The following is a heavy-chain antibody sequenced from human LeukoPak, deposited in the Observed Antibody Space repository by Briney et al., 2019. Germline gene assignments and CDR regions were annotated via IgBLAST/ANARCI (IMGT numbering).Heavy chain of an antibody. CDR3: ARTYGGLVDY. J-gene: IGHJ4*02. CDR2: ISYDGINK. D-gene: IGHD4-23*01. CDR1: GFTFKSYV. Sequence: GGSLRLSCAASGFTFKSYVMNWVRQAPGKGLEWVALISYDGINKQYADSVKGRFTISRDNSKNTLYLQMNSLTTDDTSVYYCARTYGGLVDYWGQGTLVTVSS. V-gene: IGHV3-30*03.